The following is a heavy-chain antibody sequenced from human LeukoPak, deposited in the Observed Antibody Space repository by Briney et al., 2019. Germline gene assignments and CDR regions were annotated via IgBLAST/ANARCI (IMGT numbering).Heavy chain of an antibody. Sequence: SETLSLTCTISGDYIGRINYYWGWIRQPPGKGLEWIVSMSYSGHTYYNPSLKSRVTISVDKSKNQFSLKLSSVTAADTAVYYCAREEYYYDSSGYYVWFDPWGQGTLVTVSS. CDR1: GDYIGRINYY. V-gene: IGHV4-39*07. CDR3: AREEYYYDSSGYYVWFDP. CDR2: MSYSGHT. J-gene: IGHJ5*02. D-gene: IGHD3-22*01.